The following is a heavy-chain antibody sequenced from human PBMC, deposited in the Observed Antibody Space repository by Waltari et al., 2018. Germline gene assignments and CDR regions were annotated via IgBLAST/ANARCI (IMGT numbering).Heavy chain of an antibody. D-gene: IGHD3-10*01. CDR3: GRREGAVSMVRGIDL. CDR2: INMEGSCT. J-gene: IGHJ4*02. Sequence: EVQLVESGGGLVQPGGTLRLSCAASGFRSSRYSMHWVRPAQGKGQEWPARINMEGSCTGYADSVRRRFTISRENAKNTLDLDMNSLRAEATGLYYCGRREGAVSMVRGIDLWGQGTLVTVSS. CDR1: GFRSSRYS. V-gene: IGHV3-74*01.